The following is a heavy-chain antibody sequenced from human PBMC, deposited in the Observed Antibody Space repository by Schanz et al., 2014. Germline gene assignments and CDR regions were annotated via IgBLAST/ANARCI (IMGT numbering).Heavy chain of an antibody. CDR2: INGYNGHT. D-gene: IGHD5-12*01. CDR3: ARDFSAYVGNYFDY. J-gene: IGHJ4*02. CDR1: GYTFSSYG. V-gene: IGHV1-18*01. Sequence: QVQLVQSGAEVKKPGASVKVSCKASGYTFSSYGITWVRQAPGQGLEWMGWINGYNGHTLYAQKFQGRVTMTTDTSTSTSYMELTSLRFDGTAVYYCARDFSAYVGNYFDYWGQGTLVTVSS.